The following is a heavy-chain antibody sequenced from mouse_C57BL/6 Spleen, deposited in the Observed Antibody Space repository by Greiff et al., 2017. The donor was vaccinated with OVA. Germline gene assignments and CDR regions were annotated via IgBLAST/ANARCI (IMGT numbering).Heavy chain of an antibody. CDR2: IDPSDSET. CDR1: GYTFTSYW. Sequence: QVQLQQPGAELVRPGSSVKLSCKASGYTFTSYWMHWVKQRPIQGLEWIGNIDPSDSETHYNQKFKDKATLTVDKSSSTAYMQLSSLTSEDSAVYYCARTGSPLYFDYWGQGTTLTVSS. CDR3: ARTGSPLYFDY. D-gene: IGHD1-1*01. J-gene: IGHJ2*01. V-gene: IGHV1-52*01.